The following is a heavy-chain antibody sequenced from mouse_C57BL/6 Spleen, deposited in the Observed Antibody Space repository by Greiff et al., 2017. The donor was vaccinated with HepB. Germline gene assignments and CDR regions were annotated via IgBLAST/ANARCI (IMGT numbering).Heavy chain of an antibody. V-gene: IGHV1-54*01. D-gene: IGHD2-3*01. J-gene: IGHJ3*01. CDR1: GYAFTNYL. CDR3: ARRNDGYYGFAY. Sequence: QVQLKESGAELVRPGTSVKVSCKASGYAFTNYLIEWVKQRPGQGLGWIGLINPGSGGTNYNEKFKGKATLTADKSSSTAYMQLSSLTSEDAAVYFCARRNDGYYGFAYWGQGTLVTVSA. CDR2: INPGSGGT.